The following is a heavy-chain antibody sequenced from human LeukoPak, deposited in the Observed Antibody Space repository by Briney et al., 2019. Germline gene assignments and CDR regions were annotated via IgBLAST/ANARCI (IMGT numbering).Heavy chain of an antibody. CDR2: ISGSGGST. V-gene: IGHV3-23*01. CDR1: GFTFSSYA. CDR3: AKDLGVVVTAIPDY. J-gene: IGHJ4*02. Sequence: PGGSLRLSCAASGFTFSSYAMSWVRQAPGKGLEWVSAISGSGGSTYYADSVKSRFTISRDNSKNTLYLQMNSLRAEDTAVYYCAKDLGVVVTAIPDYWGQGTLVTVSS. D-gene: IGHD2-21*02.